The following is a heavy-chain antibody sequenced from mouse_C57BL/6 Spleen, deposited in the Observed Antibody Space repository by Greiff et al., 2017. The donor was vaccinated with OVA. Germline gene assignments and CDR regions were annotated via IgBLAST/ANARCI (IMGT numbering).Heavy chain of an antibody. Sequence: QVHVKQSGAELARPGASVKLSCKASGYTFTSYGISWVKQRTGQGLEWIGEIYPRSGNTYYNEKFKGKATLTADKSSSTAYMELRSLTSEDSAVYFCARSNYYGSIYYFDYWGQGTTLTVSS. D-gene: IGHD1-1*01. J-gene: IGHJ2*01. CDR3: ARSNYYGSIYYFDY. V-gene: IGHV1-81*01. CDR1: GYTFTSYG. CDR2: IYPRSGNT.